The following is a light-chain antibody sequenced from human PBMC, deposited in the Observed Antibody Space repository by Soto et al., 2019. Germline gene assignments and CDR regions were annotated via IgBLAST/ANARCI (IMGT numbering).Light chain of an antibody. V-gene: IGKV1-5*03. CDR2: KAS. Sequence: DIQMTQSPSTLSASVGDRVTITCRASQIISNWLAWYQQKPGKAPKLLIYKASSLESVVPSRFSGSGSATEFTLTISSLQPDDFATYYCQQYNNYWTFGQGTKVEIK. CDR3: QQYNNYWT. J-gene: IGKJ1*01. CDR1: QIISNW.